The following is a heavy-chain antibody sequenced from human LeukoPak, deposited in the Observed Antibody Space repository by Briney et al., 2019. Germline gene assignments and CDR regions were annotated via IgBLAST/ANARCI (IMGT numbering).Heavy chain of an antibody. V-gene: IGHV4-59*01. Sequence: SETLSLTCTVSGGSISTYYWSWIRQPPGKGLEWIGYIYYSGSTNYNPSLKSRVTISVDKSKNQFSLKLSSVTAADTAVYYCARGGNCSGGTCYSDRGWFDPWGQGTLVTVSS. CDR1: GGSISTYY. D-gene: IGHD2-15*01. CDR2: IYYSGST. J-gene: IGHJ5*02. CDR3: ARGGNCSGGTCYSDRGWFDP.